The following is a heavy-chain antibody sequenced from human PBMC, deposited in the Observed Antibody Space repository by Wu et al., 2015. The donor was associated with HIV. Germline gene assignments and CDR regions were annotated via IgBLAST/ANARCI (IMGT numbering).Heavy chain of an antibody. CDR3: ARVGLPITMVRGVILGPARDYYYYGMDV. J-gene: IGHJ6*02. Sequence: QVQLVQSGAEVKKPGASVKVSCKASGYTFTSYGISWVRQAPGQGLEWMGWISAYNGNTNYAQKLQGRVTMTTDTSTSTAYMELRSLRSDDTAVYYCARVGLPITMVRGVILGPARDYYYYGMDVWGRRDHGHRLL. CDR2: ISAYNGNT. D-gene: IGHD3-10*01. V-gene: IGHV1-18*01. CDR1: GYTFTSYG.